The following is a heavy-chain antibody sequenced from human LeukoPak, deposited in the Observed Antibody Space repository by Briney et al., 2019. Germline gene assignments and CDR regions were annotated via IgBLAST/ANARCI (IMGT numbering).Heavy chain of an antibody. V-gene: IGHV4-34*01. Sequence: SETLSLTCAVYGGSFSGYYLSWIRQPPGKGLEWIGEINHSGSTNYNPSLKSRVTISVDTSKNQFSLKLSSVTAPDTAVYYCARASYSWTNILFDYWGQGTLVTVSS. CDR1: GGSFSGYY. J-gene: IGHJ4*02. CDR3: ARASYSWTNILFDY. CDR2: INHSGST. D-gene: IGHD1-1*01.